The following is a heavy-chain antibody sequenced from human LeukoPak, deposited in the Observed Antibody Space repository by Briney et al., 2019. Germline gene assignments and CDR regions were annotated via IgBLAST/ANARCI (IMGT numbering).Heavy chain of an antibody. V-gene: IGHV4-4*09. CDR2: IYTSGST. D-gene: IGHD3-22*01. Sequence: SETLSLTCTVSGGSISSYYWSWIRQPPGKGLEWIGYIYTSGSTNYNPSLKSRVTISVDTSKSQFSLKLSSVTAADTAVYYCARAHYDSSGYGNWGQGTLVTVSS. CDR1: GGSISSYY. CDR3: ARAHYDSSGYGN. J-gene: IGHJ4*02.